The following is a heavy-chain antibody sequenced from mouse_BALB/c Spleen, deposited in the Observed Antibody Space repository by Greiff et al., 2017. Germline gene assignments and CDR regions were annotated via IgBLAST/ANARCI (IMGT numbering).Heavy chain of an antibody. CDR2: ISYDGSN. Sequence: ESGPGLVKPSQSLSLTCSVTGYSITSGYYWNWIRQFPGNKLEWMGYISYDGSNNYNPSLKNRISITRDTSKNQFFLKLNSVTTEDTATYYCARATMITPWFAYWGQGTLVTVSA. CDR3: ARATMITPWFAY. CDR1: GYSITSGYY. D-gene: IGHD2-4*01. J-gene: IGHJ3*01. V-gene: IGHV3-6*02.